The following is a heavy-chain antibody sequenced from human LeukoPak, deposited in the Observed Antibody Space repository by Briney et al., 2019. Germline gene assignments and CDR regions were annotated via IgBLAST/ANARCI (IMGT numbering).Heavy chain of an antibody. D-gene: IGHD3-10*01. CDR2: INTDGSGT. CDR1: GFTFSSYW. CDR3: ARVSAYRYGSGSYYYFDN. J-gene: IGHJ4*02. Sequence: GGSLRLSCAASGFTFSSYWMHWVRQAPGQGLLWISRINTDGSGTTYADSVKGRFTVSRDNARETVYLQMHSLRAEDTAVYYCARVSAYRYGSGSYYYFDNWGQGTLVAVSS. V-gene: IGHV3-74*01.